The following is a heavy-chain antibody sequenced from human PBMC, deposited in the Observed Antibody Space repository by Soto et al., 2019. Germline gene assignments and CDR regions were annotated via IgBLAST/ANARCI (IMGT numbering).Heavy chain of an antibody. V-gene: IGHV4-39*01. CDR2: VYYTGST. Sequence: PSETLSLTCTVSGGSISSSSYYWGWIRQPPGKGLEWIGSVYYTGSTYDNPPLKSRITLSVDRSKSQFSLKLTSVTAADTAVYYCARLLYDSRGYYYFDYWGQGTLVTVSS. D-gene: IGHD3-22*01. CDR3: ARLLYDSRGYYYFDY. J-gene: IGHJ4*02. CDR1: GGSISSSSYY.